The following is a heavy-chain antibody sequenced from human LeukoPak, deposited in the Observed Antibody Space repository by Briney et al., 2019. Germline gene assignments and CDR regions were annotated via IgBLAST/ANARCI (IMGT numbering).Heavy chain of an antibody. CDR2: IYYSGST. D-gene: IGHD3-22*01. V-gene: IGHV4-31*03. Sequence: SETLSLTCTVSGGSISSGGYYWSWIRQHPGKGLEWIGYIYYSGSTYYNPSLKSRVTISVDTSKNQFSLKLSSVTAADTAVYYCARESNDYYDSSGYSRNFDYWGQGTLVTVSS. CDR3: ARESNDYYDSSGYSRNFDY. CDR1: GGSISSGGYY. J-gene: IGHJ4*02.